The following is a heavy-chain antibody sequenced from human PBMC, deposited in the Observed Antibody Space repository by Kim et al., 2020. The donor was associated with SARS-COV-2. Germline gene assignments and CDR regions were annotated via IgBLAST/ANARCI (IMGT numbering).Heavy chain of an antibody. V-gene: IGHV3-33*05. Sequence: GGSLRLSCAASGFTFSSYGMHWVRQAPGKGLEWVAVISYDGSNKYYADSVKGRFTISRDNSKNTLYLQMNSLRAEDTAVYYCASMWFGELFPDTNFDYWG. J-gene: IGHJ4*01. CDR2: ISYDGSNK. CDR1: GFTFSSYG. D-gene: IGHD3-10*01. CDR3: ASMWFGELFPDTNFDY.